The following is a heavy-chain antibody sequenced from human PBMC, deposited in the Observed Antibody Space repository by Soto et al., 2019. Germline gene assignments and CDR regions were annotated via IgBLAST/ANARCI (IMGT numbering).Heavy chain of an antibody. Sequence: PGGSLRLSCPASAFTFSSYAMSWVPPAPGKGLQWVSAISGSGGSTYYADSVKGRFTISRDNSKNTLYLQMNSLRAEDTAVYYCAKSRSTYYYDISGSLFDYWGQGTLVTV. CDR2: ISGSGGST. V-gene: IGHV3-23*01. J-gene: IGHJ4*02. CDR3: AKSRSTYYYDISGSLFDY. D-gene: IGHD3-22*01. CDR1: AFTFSSYA.